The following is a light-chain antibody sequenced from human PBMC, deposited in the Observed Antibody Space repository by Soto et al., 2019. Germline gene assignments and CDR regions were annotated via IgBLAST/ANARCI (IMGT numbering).Light chain of an antibody. CDR1: QSISSW. V-gene: IGKV1-5*03. J-gene: IGKJ1*01. CDR2: KAS. Sequence: DIQMTQSPSTLSASVGDRVTITCRASQSISSWLAWYQQKPGKAPNLLIYKASSLESGVPSRFSGSGSGTEFTLTISSLQPDDFATYYCQQYNSMSGTFGQGTKVEIK. CDR3: QQYNSMSGT.